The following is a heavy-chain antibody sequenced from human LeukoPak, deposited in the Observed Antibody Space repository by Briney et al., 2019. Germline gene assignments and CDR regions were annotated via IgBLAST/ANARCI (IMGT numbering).Heavy chain of an antibody. CDR1: GGSISSYEW. Sequence: SGTLSLTCAVSGGSISSYEWWSWVRQPPGKGLEWIGEIHLRGITNYNPSLKSRVTMSIDKSKNQFSLKLSSVTAADTAVYYCARDWRFLEWTQAFDIWGQGTMVTVSS. CDR2: IHLRGIT. V-gene: IGHV4-4*02. CDR3: ARDWRFLEWTQAFDI. J-gene: IGHJ3*02. D-gene: IGHD3-3*01.